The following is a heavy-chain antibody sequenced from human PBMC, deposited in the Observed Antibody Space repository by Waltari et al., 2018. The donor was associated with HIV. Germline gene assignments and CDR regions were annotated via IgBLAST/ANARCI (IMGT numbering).Heavy chain of an antibody. J-gene: IGHJ6*02. V-gene: IGHV1-24*01. CDR3: ATVSFGIVVVPAAISYAYGMDV. Sequence: QVQLVQSGAEVKKPWASVKVSCKVSGYTLTELSMHWVRQTPGNGLWWLGGFGPEDGETIYAQKFQGRVTMTEETSTDTAYMELSSLRSEDTAVYYCATVSFGIVVVPAAISYAYGMDVWGQGTTVTVSS. D-gene: IGHD2-2*01. CDR1: GYTLTELS. CDR2: FGPEDGET.